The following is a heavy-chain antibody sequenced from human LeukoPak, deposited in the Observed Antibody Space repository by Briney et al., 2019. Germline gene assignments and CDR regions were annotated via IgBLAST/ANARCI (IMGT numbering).Heavy chain of an antibody. V-gene: IGHV3-33*01. CDR3: ARASGSYDY. CDR2: IRNDGSIK. CDR1: GFSFSIYG. Sequence: GGSLRLSCVASGFSFSIYGMHWVRQAPGKGLEWVAVIRNDGSIKYYADSLKGRFSISRDNSKNTLYLQMDSLGVDDTAVYYCARASGSYDYWGQGTLVTVSS. D-gene: IGHD1-26*01. J-gene: IGHJ4*02.